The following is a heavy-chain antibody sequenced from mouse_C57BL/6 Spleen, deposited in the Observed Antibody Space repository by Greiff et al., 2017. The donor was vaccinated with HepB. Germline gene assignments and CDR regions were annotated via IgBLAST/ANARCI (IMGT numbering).Heavy chain of an antibody. J-gene: IGHJ3*01. Sequence: VKLQQPGAELVMPGASVKLSCKASGYTFTSYWMHWVKQRPGQGLEWIGEIDPSDSYTNYNQKFKGKSTLTVDKSSSTAYMQLSSLTSEDSAVYYCARSDYYGSSYVAYWGQGTLVTVSA. CDR2: IDPSDSYT. CDR1: GYTFTSYW. CDR3: ARSDYYGSSYVAY. V-gene: IGHV1-69*01. D-gene: IGHD1-1*01.